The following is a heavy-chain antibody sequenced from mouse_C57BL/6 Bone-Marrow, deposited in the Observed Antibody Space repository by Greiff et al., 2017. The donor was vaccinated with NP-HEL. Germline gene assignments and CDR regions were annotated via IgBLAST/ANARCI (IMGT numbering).Heavy chain of an antibody. CDR2: IHPNSGST. Sequence: QVQLQQPGAELVKPGASVKLSCKASGYTFTSYWMHWVKQRPGQGLEWIGMIHPNSGSTNYNEKFKSKATLTVDKSSSTAYMQLGSLTSEDSAVYYCAKRGRLRLLFDYWGQGTTLTVSS. D-gene: IGHD2-2*01. J-gene: IGHJ2*01. CDR3: AKRGRLRLLFDY. CDR1: GYTFTSYW. V-gene: IGHV1-64*01.